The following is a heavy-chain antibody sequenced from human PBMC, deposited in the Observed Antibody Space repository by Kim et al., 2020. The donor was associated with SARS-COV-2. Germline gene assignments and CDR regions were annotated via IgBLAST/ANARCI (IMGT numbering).Heavy chain of an antibody. CDR1: GGSFSGYY. J-gene: IGHJ6*02. CDR3: ARELGPGRQRLLRRVGGYGMDV. V-gene: IGHV4-34*01. CDR2: IYQRGFT. D-gene: IGHD6-25*01. Sequence: SETLSLTCAVYGGSFSGYYWSWIRQSPGKGPEWIGEIYQRGFTKYNPSLESRVTMSSDTSKNQFFLNLTSVTAADTAVYYCARELGPGRQRLLRRVGGYGMDVWGQGTTVTVSS.